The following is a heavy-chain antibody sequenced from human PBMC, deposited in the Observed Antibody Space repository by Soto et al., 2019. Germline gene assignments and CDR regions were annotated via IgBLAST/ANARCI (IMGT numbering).Heavy chain of an antibody. J-gene: IGHJ6*02. V-gene: IGHV3-21*01. Sequence: GGSLRLSCVASGFTFSSYSMNWVRQAPGKGLEWVSSITSSSSHIYYADPVKGRFTISRDNAKNALYLQMNSLRVEDAAVYYCARDYSNYGYYYGMDVWGQGTTVTVSS. D-gene: IGHD4-4*01. CDR2: ITSSSSHI. CDR3: ARDYSNYGYYYGMDV. CDR1: GFTFSSYS.